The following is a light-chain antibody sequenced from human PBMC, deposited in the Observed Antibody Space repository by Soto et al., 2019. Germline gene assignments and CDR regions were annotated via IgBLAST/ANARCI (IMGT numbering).Light chain of an antibody. Sequence: EIVLTQSPGTLSLSPGERATLSCRASQSVSSAYLAWYQQKPGQPPRLLIYGASSRATGIPDRFSGSGSGTDFTLNISRLEPEDFAVYYCQLYGSSPRVTFGGGAKVEIK. J-gene: IGKJ4*01. CDR2: GAS. V-gene: IGKV3-20*01. CDR3: QLYGSSPRVT. CDR1: QSVSSAY.